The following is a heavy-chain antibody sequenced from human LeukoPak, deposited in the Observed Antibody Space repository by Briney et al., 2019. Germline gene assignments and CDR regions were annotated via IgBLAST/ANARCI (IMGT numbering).Heavy chain of an antibody. D-gene: IGHD1-1*01. V-gene: IGHV4-39*01. J-gene: IGHJ4*02. CDR1: GGSISSSSYY. CDR2: IYYSGST. Sequence: KPSETQSLTCTVSGGSISSSSYYWGWIRQPPGKGLEWIGSIYYSGSTYYNPSLKSRVTISVDTSKNQFSLKLSSVTAADTAVYYCARHKTTGGFDYWGQGTLVTVSS. CDR3: ARHKTTGGFDY.